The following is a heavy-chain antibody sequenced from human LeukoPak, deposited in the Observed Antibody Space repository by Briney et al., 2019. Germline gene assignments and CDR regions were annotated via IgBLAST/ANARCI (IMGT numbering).Heavy chain of an antibody. Sequence: SETLSLTCTVSGGSISSSSYYWGWIRQPPGKGLEWIGSIYYSGSTYYNPSLKSRVTISVDTSKNQFSLKLSSVTAADTAVYYCANLLYRDSSGYSTFDYWGQGTLVTVSP. J-gene: IGHJ4*02. CDR3: ANLLYRDSSGYSTFDY. CDR1: GGSISSSSYY. CDR2: IYYSGST. V-gene: IGHV4-39*01. D-gene: IGHD3-22*01.